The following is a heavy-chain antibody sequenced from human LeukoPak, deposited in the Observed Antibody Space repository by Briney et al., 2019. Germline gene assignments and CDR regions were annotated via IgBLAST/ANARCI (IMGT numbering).Heavy chain of an antibody. V-gene: IGHV3-15*01. D-gene: IGHD2-21*01. CDR2: IKSKTDGGTT. Sequence: GGSLRLSCAASGFTFSNVWMSWVRQAPGKGLEWVGRIKSKTDGGTTDYAALVKGRFTISRDDSKNMLYLQMNSLKSEDTAVYYCTTGVCGHRWGGQGTLVTVSS. J-gene: IGHJ4*02. CDR1: GFTFSNVW. CDR3: TTGVCGHRW.